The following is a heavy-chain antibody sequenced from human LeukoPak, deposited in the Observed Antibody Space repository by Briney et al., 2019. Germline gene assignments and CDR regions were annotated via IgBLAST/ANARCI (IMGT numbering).Heavy chain of an antibody. J-gene: IGHJ6*02. V-gene: IGHV3-43*02. CDR3: AKDWVVGATTYYYYGMDV. CDR1: GFTFDDYA. D-gene: IGHD1-26*01. Sequence: GGSLRLSCAASGFTFDDYAMHWVRQAPGKGLEWVSLISGDGGSTYYADSVKGRFTISRDNSKNSLYLQMNSPRTEDTALYYCAKDWVVGATTYYYYGMDVWGQGTTVTVSS. CDR2: ISGDGGST.